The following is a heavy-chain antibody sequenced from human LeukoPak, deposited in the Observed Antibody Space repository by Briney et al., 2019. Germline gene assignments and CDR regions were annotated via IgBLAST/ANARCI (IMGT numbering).Heavy chain of an antibody. CDR1: GGTFGSYA. CDR3: ARVGSGRDWGN. D-gene: IGHD3-16*01. V-gene: IGHV1-69*06. Sequence: ASVKVSCKASGGTFGSYAISWVRQAPGQGLEWMGGIIPIFGTANYAQKFRGRVTITADKSTRTAYMELSSLRSEDTAVYYCARVGSGRDWGNWGQGTLVTVSS. CDR2: IIPIFGTA. J-gene: IGHJ4*02.